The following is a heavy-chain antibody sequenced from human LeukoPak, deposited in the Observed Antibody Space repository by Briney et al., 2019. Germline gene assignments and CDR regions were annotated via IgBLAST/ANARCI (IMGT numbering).Heavy chain of an antibody. J-gene: IGHJ5*02. D-gene: IGHD3-10*01. V-gene: IGHV3-21*01. CDR2: ISSSSSCI. Sequence: GGSLRLSCAASGFTFSSYSMNWVRQAPGKGLEWVSSISSSSSCIYYADSVKGRFTISRDNAKNSLYLQMNSLRAEDTAVYYCARDPYYYGSGSLNWFDPWGQGTLVTVSS. CDR1: GFTFSSYS. CDR3: ARDPYYYGSGSLNWFDP.